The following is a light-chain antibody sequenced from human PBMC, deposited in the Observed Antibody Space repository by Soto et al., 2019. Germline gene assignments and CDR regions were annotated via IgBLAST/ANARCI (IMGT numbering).Light chain of an antibody. V-gene: IGLV1-44*01. CDR1: SSNIGANT. Sequence: QSVLTQSPSASGTHGQRVTISCSGSSSNIGANTVNWYQQLPGTAPKLLIFFGSHRPSGVSDRFSGSKSGSSASLAISGIQSEDEAEYYCSVWDDSLNGVVFGGGTKLTVL. CDR2: FGS. CDR3: SVWDDSLNGVV. J-gene: IGLJ2*01.